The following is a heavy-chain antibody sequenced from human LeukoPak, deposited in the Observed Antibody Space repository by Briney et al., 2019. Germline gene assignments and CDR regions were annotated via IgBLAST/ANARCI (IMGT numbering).Heavy chain of an antibody. CDR1: GYSFTGYW. CDR2: VYPRDSGT. CDR3: ARLLSGPGSNYYYYGMDV. J-gene: IGHJ6*02. Sequence: GESLKISCKGSGYSFTGYWIGWGRQMPGKGLEGMGIVYPRDSGTSYSPSFQGQVTISADKSINPAYLQWSSLKASDTAMYYCARLLSGPGSNYYYYGMDVWGQGTPVTASS. D-gene: IGHD3-10*01. V-gene: IGHV5-51*01.